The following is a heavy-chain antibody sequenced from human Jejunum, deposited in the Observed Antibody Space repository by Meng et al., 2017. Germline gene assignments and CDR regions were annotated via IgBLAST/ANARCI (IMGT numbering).Heavy chain of an antibody. V-gene: IGHV4-39*07. CDR2: MSYSGST. Sequence: QLLLQGSGPGLVKPSDTLSLTCTVSGASISTTNYYWGWIRQPPGKGLEWIGTMSYSGSTYFNPSLKSRITISTDTSKNQFSLKLNSVTAADTAVYYCARDEWFGRYWGVWFDPWGQGTLVTVSS. CDR1: GASISTTNYY. CDR3: ARDEWFGRYWGVWFDP. D-gene: IGHD3-10*01. J-gene: IGHJ5*02.